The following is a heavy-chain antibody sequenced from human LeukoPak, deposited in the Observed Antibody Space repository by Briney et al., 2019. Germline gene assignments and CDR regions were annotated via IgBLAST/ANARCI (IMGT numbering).Heavy chain of an antibody. CDR2: FDPEDGET. J-gene: IGHJ6*03. CDR3: ARERAWFGESTAYYYYYMDV. V-gene: IGHV1-24*01. D-gene: IGHD3-10*01. CDR1: GYTLTELS. Sequence: ASVKVSCKVSGYTLTELSMHWVRQAPGKGLEWMGGFDPEDGETIYAQKLQGRVTMTTDTSTSTAYMELRSLRSDDTAVYYCARERAWFGESTAYYYYYMDVWGKGTTVTVSS.